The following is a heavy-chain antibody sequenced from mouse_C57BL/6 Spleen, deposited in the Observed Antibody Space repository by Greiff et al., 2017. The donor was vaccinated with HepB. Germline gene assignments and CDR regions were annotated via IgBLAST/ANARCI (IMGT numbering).Heavy chain of an antibody. Sequence: VQLQQSGPELVKPGASVKISCKASGYTFTDYYMNWVKQSHGKSLEWIGAINPNNGGTSYNQKFKGKAKLTVDKSSSTAYVEIRSLTSEDSAVYYCARGGGWLLLDYWGQGTTLTVSS. V-gene: IGHV1-26*01. J-gene: IGHJ2*01. CDR1: GYTFTDYY. CDR2: INPNNGGT. CDR3: ARGGGWLLLDY. D-gene: IGHD2-3*01.